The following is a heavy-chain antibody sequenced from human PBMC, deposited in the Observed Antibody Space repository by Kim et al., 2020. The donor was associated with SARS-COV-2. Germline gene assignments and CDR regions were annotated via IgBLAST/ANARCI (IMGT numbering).Heavy chain of an antibody. D-gene: IGHD1-20*01. Sequence: GGSLRLSCAASGFTFSSYWMSWVHQAPGKGLEWVANIKQDGSEKYYVDSVKGRFTISRDNAKNSLYLQMNSLRAEDTAVYYCARGSITGTTWGIYYYSYMGVWGKGTTVTVSS. CDR1: GFTFSSYW. J-gene: IGHJ6*03. CDR2: IKQDGSEK. CDR3: ARGSITGTTWGIYYYSYMGV. V-gene: IGHV3-7*04.